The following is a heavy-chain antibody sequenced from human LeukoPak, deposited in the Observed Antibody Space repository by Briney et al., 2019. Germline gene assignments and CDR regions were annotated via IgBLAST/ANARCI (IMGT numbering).Heavy chain of an antibody. CDR2: IYSGGST. J-gene: IGHJ4*02. D-gene: IGHD1-7*01. Sequence: GGSLRLSCAAFGFTFSSYSMNWVRQAPGKGLEWVSVIYSGGSTYYADSVKGRFTISRDNSRYTLYLEVNGLRAEDTAVYYCARDYNWNYDYWGQGTLVTVSS. CDR3: ARDYNWNYDY. CDR1: GFTFSSYS. V-gene: IGHV3-53*01.